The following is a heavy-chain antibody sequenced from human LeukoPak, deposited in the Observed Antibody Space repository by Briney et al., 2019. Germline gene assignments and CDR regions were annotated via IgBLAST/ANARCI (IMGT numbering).Heavy chain of an antibody. D-gene: IGHD1-26*01. CDR3: ARHSGASPHYFDY. V-gene: IGHV4-59*08. J-gene: IGHJ4*02. CDR1: GGSISSYY. Sequence: SETLSLTCTVSGGSISSYYWSWIRQPPGKGLEWIGYIYYSGSTNYNPSLKSRVTISVDTSKNQFSLKLSSVTAADTAVYYCARHSGASPHYFDYWGQGALVTASS. CDR2: IYYSGST.